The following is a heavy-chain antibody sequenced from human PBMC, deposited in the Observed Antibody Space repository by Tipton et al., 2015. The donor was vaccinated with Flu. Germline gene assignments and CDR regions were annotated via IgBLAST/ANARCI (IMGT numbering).Heavy chain of an antibody. V-gene: IGHV3-30*09. CDR2: LSYDGSNK. CDR1: GFTFSNYV. CDR3: ARDAESSRYFYFGMNV. Sequence: SLRLSCAASGFTFSNYVMHWVRQAPGKGLEWVAVLSYDGSNKHYADSVKGRFAISRDNSKNTLFLQMNSLRVEDTAIYYCARDAESSRYFYFGMNVWGQGTTVTVSS. D-gene: IGHD3-22*01. J-gene: IGHJ6*02.